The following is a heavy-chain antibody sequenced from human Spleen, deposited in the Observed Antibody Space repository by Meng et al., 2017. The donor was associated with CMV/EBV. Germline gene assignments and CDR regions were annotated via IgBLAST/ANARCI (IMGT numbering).Heavy chain of an antibody. Sequence: GESLKISCAASGFTFSSYSMNWVRQAPGKGLEWVSSISSSSSYIYYADSVKGRFTISRDNAKNTLYLQMNSLRAEDTAVYYCARDSFQYNYYYGMDVWGQGTTVTVSS. CDR2: ISSSSSYI. V-gene: IGHV3-21*01. J-gene: IGHJ6*02. D-gene: IGHD2-21*01. CDR3: ARDSFQYNYYYGMDV. CDR1: GFTFSSYS.